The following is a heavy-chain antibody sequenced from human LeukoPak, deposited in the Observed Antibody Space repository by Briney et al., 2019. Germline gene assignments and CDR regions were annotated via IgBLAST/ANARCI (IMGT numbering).Heavy chain of an antibody. Sequence: HWASVKVSCKASGYTFTSYDINWVRQATGQGLEWMGWMNPNSGNTGYAQKFQGRVTMTRNTSIRTAYMELSSLGSGDTALYSCARGRPNCSGGSCYSDYWGQGTLVTVSS. V-gene: IGHV1-8*01. J-gene: IGHJ4*02. CDR1: GYTFTSYD. D-gene: IGHD2-15*01. CDR3: ARGRPNCSGGSCYSDY. CDR2: MNPNSGNT.